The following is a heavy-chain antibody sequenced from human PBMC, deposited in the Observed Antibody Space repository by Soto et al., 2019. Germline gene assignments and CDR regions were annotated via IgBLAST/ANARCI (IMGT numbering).Heavy chain of an antibody. CDR3: ARDLSDSGGFDP. V-gene: IGHV1-18*04. D-gene: IGHD3-10*01. J-gene: IGHJ5*02. CDR1: GYTFSNYG. CDR2: ISPYNGNT. Sequence: GASVKVSCKASGYTFSNYGINWVRQAPGQGLEWMGWISPYNGNTKYAQKLQGRVTMTTDTSTSTAYMELRSLRSDDTAVYYCARDLSDSGGFDPWGQGTLVTVSP.